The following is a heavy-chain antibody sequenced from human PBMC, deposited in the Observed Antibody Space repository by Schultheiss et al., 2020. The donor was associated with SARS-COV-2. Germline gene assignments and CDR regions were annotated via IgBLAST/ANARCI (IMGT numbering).Heavy chain of an antibody. CDR2: IYHSGST. CDR3: ARSDRRGAAAGRFDY. V-gene: IGHV4-34*01. Sequence: SETLSLTCAVYGGSFSAYYWGWIRQPPGKGLEWIGEIYHSGSTNYNPSLKSRVTISVDKSKNQFSLKLSSVTAADTAVYYCARSDRRGAAAGRFDYWGQGTLVTVSS. CDR1: GGSFSAYY. D-gene: IGHD6-13*01. J-gene: IGHJ4*02.